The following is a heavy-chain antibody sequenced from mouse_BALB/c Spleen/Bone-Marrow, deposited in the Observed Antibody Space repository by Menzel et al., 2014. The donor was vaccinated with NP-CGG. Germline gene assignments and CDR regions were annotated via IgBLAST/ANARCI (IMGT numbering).Heavy chain of an antibody. CDR2: IYPGDGDT. Sequence: QVQLQQSGAELARPGASVKLSCKASGYTFTSYWMQWVKQRPGQGLEWIGAIYPGDGDTRYTQKFKGKATLTADKSSSTAYMQLSSLASEDSAVYYCARSGAMDYWGQGTSVPVSS. V-gene: IGHV1-87*01. CDR1: GYTFTSYW. CDR3: ARSGAMDY. D-gene: IGHD3-2*02. J-gene: IGHJ4*01.